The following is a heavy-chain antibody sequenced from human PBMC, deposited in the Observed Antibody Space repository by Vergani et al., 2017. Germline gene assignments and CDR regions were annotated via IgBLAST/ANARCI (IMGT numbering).Heavy chain of an antibody. CDR2: ISNDGSKK. V-gene: IGHV3-30*18. CDR3: AKAGSVTSGSLQYNFYMDV. D-gene: IGHD3-10*01. J-gene: IGHJ6*03. Sequence: QVQLAESGGGRVQPGRSLRLSCAASGFSFSSHAIHCVRQAPGKGLEWVSVISNDGSKKYYADSVKGRFTISRDNSKNTQDLQMNSLRTQDTAVYYCAKAGSVTSGSLQYNFYMDVWGKGTTGTVS. CDR1: GFSFSSHA.